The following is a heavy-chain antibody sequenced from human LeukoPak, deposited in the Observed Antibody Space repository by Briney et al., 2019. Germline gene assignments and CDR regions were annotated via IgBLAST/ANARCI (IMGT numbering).Heavy chain of an antibody. CDR1: GGSFSGYY. CDR3: ASGVWNYGY. D-gene: IGHD1-7*01. Sequence: SETLSLTCAVYGGSFSGYYWSWIRQPPGKGLEWIGEINHSGSTNYNPSLKSRVTVSVDTSKNQFSLKLSSVTAADTAVYYCASGVWNYGYWGQGTLVTVSS. CDR2: INHSGST. J-gene: IGHJ4*02. V-gene: IGHV4-34*01.